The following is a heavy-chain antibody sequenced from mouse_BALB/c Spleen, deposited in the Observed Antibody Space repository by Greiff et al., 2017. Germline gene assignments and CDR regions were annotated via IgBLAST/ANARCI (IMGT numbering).Heavy chain of an antibody. D-gene: IGHD2-4*01. Sequence: VQLKESGPGLVKPSQSLSLTCTVTGYSITSDYAWNWIRQFPGNQLEWMGYISYSGSTSYNPSLKSRISITRDTSKNQFFLQLNSVTTEDTATYYSARRDYDEGAMDYWGQGTSVTVSS. V-gene: IGHV3-2*02. J-gene: IGHJ4*01. CDR2: ISYSGST. CDR3: ARRDYDEGAMDY. CDR1: GYSITSDYA.